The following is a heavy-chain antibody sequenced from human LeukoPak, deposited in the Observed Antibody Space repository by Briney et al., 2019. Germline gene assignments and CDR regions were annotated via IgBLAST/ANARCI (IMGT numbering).Heavy chain of an antibody. Sequence: PGGSLRLSCAASGFTFSSYSMNWVRQAPGKGLEWVAVISYDGSNKYYADSVKGRFTISRDNSKNTLYLQMNSLRAEDTAVYYCASYLGATGSDYWGQGTLVTVSS. J-gene: IGHJ4*02. V-gene: IGHV3-30*03. D-gene: IGHD1-26*01. CDR3: ASYLGATGSDY. CDR1: GFTFSSYS. CDR2: ISYDGSNK.